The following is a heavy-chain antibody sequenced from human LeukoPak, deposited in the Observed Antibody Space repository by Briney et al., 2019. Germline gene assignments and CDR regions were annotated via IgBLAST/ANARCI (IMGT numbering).Heavy chain of an antibody. CDR2: IIPISGTL. J-gene: IGHJ6*02. Sequence: GASVKVSCKASGGTFSSYAISWVRQAPGQGLEWMGGIIPISGTLDYAQKFQGRLTITADEFTSTAHMELSSLRSEDTAVYYCARGATYSFYSGSDRISLPPNYYHYSGMDVWGQGTTVTVPS. D-gene: IGHD3-10*01. CDR3: ARGATYSFYSGSDRISLPPNYYHYSGMDV. CDR1: GGTFSSYA. V-gene: IGHV1-69*13.